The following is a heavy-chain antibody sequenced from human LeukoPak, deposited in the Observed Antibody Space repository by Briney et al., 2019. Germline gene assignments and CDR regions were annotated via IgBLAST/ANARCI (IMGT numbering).Heavy chain of an antibody. Sequence: GGSLRLSCAASGFTFSSYSMNWVRQAPGKGLEWVSSISSSSSYIYYADSVKGRFTISRDNAKNSLYLQMNSLRAEDTALYYCARNYDSSGYNHFDYWGQGTLVTVSS. V-gene: IGHV3-21*04. CDR1: GFTFSSYS. CDR3: ARNYDSSGYNHFDY. D-gene: IGHD3-22*01. CDR2: ISSSSSYI. J-gene: IGHJ4*02.